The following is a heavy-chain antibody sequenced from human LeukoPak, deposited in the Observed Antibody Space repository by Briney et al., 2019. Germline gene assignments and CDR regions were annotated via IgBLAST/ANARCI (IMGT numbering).Heavy chain of an antibody. CDR3: ARHSQYQLLYFDC. CDR1: GGSISRYY. D-gene: IGHD2-2*01. CDR2: INYSGST. V-gene: IGHV4-59*08. Sequence: SETLSLTCTVSGGSISRYYWSWIRQPPGKGLEWIGYINYSGSTNYNPSLKSRVTISVDTSKNQFSLKLSSVTAADTAVYYCARHSQYQLLYFDCWGQGTLVTASS. J-gene: IGHJ4*02.